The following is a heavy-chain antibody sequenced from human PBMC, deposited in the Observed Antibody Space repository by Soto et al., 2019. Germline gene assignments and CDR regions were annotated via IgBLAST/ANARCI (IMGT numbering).Heavy chain of an antibody. CDR2: IYHSGST. J-gene: IGHJ4*02. CDR3: ARGPSGDKVDS. CDR1: GGSISSGGYS. Sequence: PSETLSLTCAVSGGSISSGGYSWSWIRQPPGKGLEWIGYIYHSGSTYYNPSLKSRVTISVDTSKSQLSLTLSSVSAADTAVYYCARGPSGDKVDSWGQGTLVTVSS. V-gene: IGHV4-30-2*05. D-gene: IGHD7-27*01.